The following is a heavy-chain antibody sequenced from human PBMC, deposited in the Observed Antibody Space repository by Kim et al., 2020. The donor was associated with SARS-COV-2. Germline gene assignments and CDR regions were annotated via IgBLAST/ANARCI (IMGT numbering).Heavy chain of an antibody. CDR3: ARGNYDVWSGDDY. CDR2: IWYDGSNK. J-gene: IGHJ4*02. V-gene: IGHV3-33*01. Sequence: GGSLRLSCAASGFTFSSYGMHWVRQAPGKGLEWVAVIWYDGSNKYYADSVKGRFTISRDNSKNTLYLQMNSLRVEDTAVYYCARGNYDVWSGDDYWGQGTLVTVSS. CDR1: GFTFSSYG. D-gene: IGHD3-3*01.